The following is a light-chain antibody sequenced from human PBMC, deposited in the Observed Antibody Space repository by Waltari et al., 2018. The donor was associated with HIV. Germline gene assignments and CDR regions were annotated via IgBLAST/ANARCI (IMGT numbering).Light chain of an antibody. CDR1: QSVLYSSNNKNY. CDR3: QQYYSTPWT. J-gene: IGKJ1*01. V-gene: IGKV4-1*01. Sequence: DIVMTQSPDSLAVYLGESATINCKSSQSVLYSSNNKNYLAWYHQKPGQPPKLLIYWASTRESGVPDRFSGSWSGTDFTLTISSLQAEDVAVYYCQQYYSTPWTFGQGTKVEIK. CDR2: WAS.